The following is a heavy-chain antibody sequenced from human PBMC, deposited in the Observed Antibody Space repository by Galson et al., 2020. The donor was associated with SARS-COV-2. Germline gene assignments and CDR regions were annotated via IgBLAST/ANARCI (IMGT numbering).Heavy chain of an antibody. D-gene: IGHD3-22*01. Sequence: TGGSLRLSCAASGFTFSSYAMSWVRQAPGKGMEWVSAISGSGGSTYYADSVKGRFTISRDNSKNTLYLQMNSLRAEDTAVYYCAKDLGGYLDYWGQGTLVTVSS. CDR1: GFTFSSYA. CDR2: ISGSGGST. CDR3: AKDLGGYLDY. V-gene: IGHV3-23*01. J-gene: IGHJ4*02.